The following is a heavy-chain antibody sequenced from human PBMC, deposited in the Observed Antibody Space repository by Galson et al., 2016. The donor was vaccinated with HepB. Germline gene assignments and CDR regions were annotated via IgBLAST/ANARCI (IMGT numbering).Heavy chain of an antibody. CDR3: AKARPSPTATGGF. CDR1: GFTFSDYA. CDR2: ISSNGATK. Sequence: SLRLSCAVSGFTFSDYAMSWVRQAPGKGLEWVSAISSNGATKYHADSVKGRFTISRDNSKSTLYLQMNSLRVEDTAVYYCAKARPSPTATGGFWGQGTLVIVSS. V-gene: IGHV3-23*01. J-gene: IGHJ4*02. D-gene: IGHD6-6*01.